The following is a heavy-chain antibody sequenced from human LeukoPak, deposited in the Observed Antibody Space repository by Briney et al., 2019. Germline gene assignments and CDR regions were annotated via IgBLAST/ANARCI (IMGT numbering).Heavy chain of an antibody. V-gene: IGHV3-7*01. CDR3: AREYSSGWLGWFDP. Sequence: PGGSLRLSCAASGFTFSSYWMSGVRQAPGKGLEWVANIKQDGSEKYYVDSVKGRFTISRDNAKNSLYLQMNSLRAEDTAVYYCAREYSSGWLGWFDPWGQGTLVTVSS. CDR1: GFTFSSYW. D-gene: IGHD6-19*01. CDR2: IKQDGSEK. J-gene: IGHJ5*02.